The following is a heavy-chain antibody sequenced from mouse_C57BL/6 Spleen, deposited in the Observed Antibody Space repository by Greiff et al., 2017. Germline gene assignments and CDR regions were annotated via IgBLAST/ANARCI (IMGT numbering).Heavy chain of an antibody. J-gene: IGHJ3*01. CDR1: GYTFTSYG. V-gene: IGHV1-81*01. CDR3: ARFAFAY. Sequence: QVQLQQSGAELARPGASVKLSCKASGYTFTSYGISWVKQRPGQGLEWIGEIYPRSGNTYYNEKFKGKATLTAGKSSSTAYMELRSLTSEDSAVYFCARFAFAYWGQGTLVTVSA. CDR2: IYPRSGNT.